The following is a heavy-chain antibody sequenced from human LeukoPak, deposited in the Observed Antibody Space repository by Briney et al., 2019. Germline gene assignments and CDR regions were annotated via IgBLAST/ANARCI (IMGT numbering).Heavy chain of an antibody. Sequence: SETLSLTCTVSGGSISSYYWSWIRQPPGKGLEWIGRIYTSGSTNYNPSLKSRVTMSVDTSKNQFSLKLSSVTAADTAVYYCARGAAAILTLFDYWGQGTLVTVSS. CDR3: ARGAAAILTLFDY. V-gene: IGHV4-4*07. CDR2: IYTSGST. J-gene: IGHJ4*02. CDR1: GGSISSYY. D-gene: IGHD2-2*01.